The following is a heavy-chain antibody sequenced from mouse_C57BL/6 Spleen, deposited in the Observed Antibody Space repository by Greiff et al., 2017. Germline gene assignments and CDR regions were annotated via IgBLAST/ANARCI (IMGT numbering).Heavy chain of an antibody. J-gene: IGHJ4*01. CDR3: ASLYDYEDYYAMDY. V-gene: IGHV1-80*01. Sequence: QVQLQQSGAELVKPGASVKISCKASGYAFSSYWMNWVKQRPGKGLEWIGQIYPGDGDTNYNGKFKGKATLTADNSSSTAYMQLSSLTSEDSAVYFCASLYDYEDYYAMDYWGQGTSVTVSS. CDR1: GYAFSSYW. CDR2: IYPGDGDT. D-gene: IGHD2-4*01.